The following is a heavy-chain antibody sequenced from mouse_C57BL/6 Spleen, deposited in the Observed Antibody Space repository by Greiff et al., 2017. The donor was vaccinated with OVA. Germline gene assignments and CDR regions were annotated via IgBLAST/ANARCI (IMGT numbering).Heavy chain of an antibody. Sequence: VQLQQPGAELVKPGASVKLSCKASGYTFTSYWMHWVKQRPGQGLEWIGMIHPNSGSTNYNEKFKSKATLTVDKSSSTAYMQLSSLTSEDSAVYYCAREEGSGAWFAYWGKGTLVTVSA. CDR2: IHPNSGST. J-gene: IGHJ3*01. V-gene: IGHV1-64*01. CDR1: GYTFTSYW. CDR3: AREEGSGAWFAY.